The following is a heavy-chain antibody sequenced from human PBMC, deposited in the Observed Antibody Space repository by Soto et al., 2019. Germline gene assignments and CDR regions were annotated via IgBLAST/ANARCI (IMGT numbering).Heavy chain of an antibody. CDR1: GFTFTSSA. D-gene: IGHD3-22*01. Sequence: QMQLVQSGPEVKKPGTSVKVSCKASGFTFTSSAVQWVRQARGQRLEWIGWIVVGSGNTNYAQKFQERVTITRDMSTSTAYMELSSLRSEDTAVYYCAADGHITMIVVEQEHGMDVWGQGTTVTVSS. CDR3: AADGHITMIVVEQEHGMDV. CDR2: IVVGSGNT. V-gene: IGHV1-58*01. J-gene: IGHJ6*02.